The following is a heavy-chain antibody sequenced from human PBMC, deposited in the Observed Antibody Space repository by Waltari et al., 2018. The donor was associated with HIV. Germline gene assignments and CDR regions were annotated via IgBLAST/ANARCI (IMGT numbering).Heavy chain of an antibody. V-gene: IGHV3-23*01. D-gene: IGHD3-22*01. CDR3: AKAFSDNTAYYYDF. J-gene: IGHJ4*02. CDR1: GFAVVPSA. CDR2: ISGSGADS. Sequence: EVQLLDSGGGLVQPGGSRKSSRAASGFAVVPSAMTWVRQSPGRGLECVSAISGSGADSFYADSVKGRFSISRDNSKNTVYLQMNNLRAADTAIYYCAKAFSDNTAYYYDFWGRGTRVTVAS.